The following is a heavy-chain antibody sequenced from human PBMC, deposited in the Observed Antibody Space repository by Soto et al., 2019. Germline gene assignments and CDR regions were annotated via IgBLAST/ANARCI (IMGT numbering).Heavy chain of an antibody. CDR2: IKQDGSEK. Sequence: PGGSLRLSCAASGFTFSSYWMSWVRQAPGKGLEWVANIKQDGSEKYYVDSVKGRFTISRDNAKNSLYLQMNSLRAEDTAVYYCARDRIDSVVVVAAPTDAFDIWGQGTMVTVSS. V-gene: IGHV3-7*01. D-gene: IGHD2-15*01. J-gene: IGHJ3*02. CDR1: GFTFSSYW. CDR3: ARDRIDSVVVVAAPTDAFDI.